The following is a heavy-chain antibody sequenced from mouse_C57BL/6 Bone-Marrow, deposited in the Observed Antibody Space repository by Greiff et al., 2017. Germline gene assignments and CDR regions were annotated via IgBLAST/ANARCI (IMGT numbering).Heavy chain of an antibody. CDR2: IDPENGDT. D-gene: IGHD2-4*01. CDR1: GFNINDDY. J-gene: IGHJ3*01. Sequence: VQLQQSGAELVRPGASVKLSCTASGFNINDDYMHWVKQRPEQGLEWIGWIDPENGDTEYASKFQGKATITADKSSNTAYLQLSSLTSEDTAVYYCTSYDYDGAWFAYWGQGTLVTVSA. V-gene: IGHV14-4*01. CDR3: TSYDYDGAWFAY.